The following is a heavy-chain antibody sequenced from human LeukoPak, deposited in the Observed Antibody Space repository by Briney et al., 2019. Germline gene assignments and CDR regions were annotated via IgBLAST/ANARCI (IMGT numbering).Heavy chain of an antibody. CDR1: GFTVSSNY. CDR3: AKDRGYNYGKGVDY. CDR2: INWNSGTI. V-gene: IGHV3-9*01. D-gene: IGHD5-18*01. Sequence: GGSLRLSCAASGFTVSSNYMNWVRQAPGKGLEWVSGINWNSGTIGYADSVKGRFTISRDNAKNSLYLQMNSLRAEDTAFYYCAKDRGYNYGKGVDYWGQGTLVTVSS. J-gene: IGHJ4*02.